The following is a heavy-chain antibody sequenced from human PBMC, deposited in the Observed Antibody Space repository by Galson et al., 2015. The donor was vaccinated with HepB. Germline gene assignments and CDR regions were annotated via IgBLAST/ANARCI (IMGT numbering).Heavy chain of an antibody. CDR1: GGSVSSGSYY. CDR2: IYYSGNT. J-gene: IGHJ4*02. Sequence: ETLSLTCTVSGGSVSSGSYYWNWIRQPPGEGLEWIGYIYYSGNTNYNPSLKSRVTISVDTSKNQFSLKLNSVTAADTAVYYCARAVVPAPAPFDYWGQGALVTVSS. V-gene: IGHV4-61*01. D-gene: IGHD2-2*01. CDR3: ARAVVPAPAPFDY.